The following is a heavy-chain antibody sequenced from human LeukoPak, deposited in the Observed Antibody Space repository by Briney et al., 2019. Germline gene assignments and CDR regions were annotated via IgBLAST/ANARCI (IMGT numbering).Heavy chain of an antibody. Sequence: GGSLRLSCSASGFTFSSYAMHWVRQAPGKGLEYVSAISSNGGSTYYADSVKGRFTISRDNSKNTLYLQMSSLRAEDTAVYYCVNRQWLRGGFYDYWGQGTLVTVSS. J-gene: IGHJ4*02. CDR3: VNRQWLRGGFYDY. D-gene: IGHD6-19*01. CDR2: ISSNGGST. V-gene: IGHV3-64D*09. CDR1: GFTFSSYA.